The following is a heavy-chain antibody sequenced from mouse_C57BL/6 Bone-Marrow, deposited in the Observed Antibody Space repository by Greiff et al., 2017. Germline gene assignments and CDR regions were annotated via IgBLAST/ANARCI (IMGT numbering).Heavy chain of an antibody. J-gene: IGHJ1*03. D-gene: IGHD2-5*01. CDR1: GYTFTSYW. Sequence: QVQLQQPGAELVKPGASVKISCKASGYTFTSYWITWVKQRPGQGLEWIGDIYPGSGSTNYNEKFNSKATLTVDTSSSTAYMHLSSLTSKDSAVYYCARPYYSNYWCFDVWGTGNTVTVSS. CDR2: IYPGSGST. V-gene: IGHV1-55*01. CDR3: ARPYYSNYWCFDV.